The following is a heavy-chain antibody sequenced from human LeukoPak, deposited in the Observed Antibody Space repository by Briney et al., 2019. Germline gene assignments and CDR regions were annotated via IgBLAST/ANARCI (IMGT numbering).Heavy chain of an antibody. J-gene: IGHJ3*02. Sequence: GGSLRLSCAASGFTFSSYSMNWVRQAPGKGLEWVSSISSSSSYIYYTDSVKGRFTISRDNAKNSLYLQMNSLRAEDTAVYYCARETLRDAFDIWGQGTMVTVSS. CDR1: GFTFSSYS. V-gene: IGHV3-21*01. CDR2: ISSSSSYI. CDR3: ARETLRDAFDI. D-gene: IGHD3-16*01.